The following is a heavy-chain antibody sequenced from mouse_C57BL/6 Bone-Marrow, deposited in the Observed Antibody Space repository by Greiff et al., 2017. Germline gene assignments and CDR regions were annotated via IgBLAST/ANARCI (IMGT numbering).Heavy chain of an antibody. CDR2: IDPSDSYT. CDR1: GYNFTRYW. J-gene: IGHJ4*01. CDR3: ARWSYDGYYGDDAMDY. V-gene: IGHV1-69*01. D-gene: IGHD2-3*01. Sequence: QVQLQQPGAELVMPGASVKLSCKASGYNFTRYWMHWVKQRPGQGLEWIGAIDPSDSYTNYNQTFKGKSTLTVDKSSSTSYMQLSSRTSEDSAVYYCARWSYDGYYGDDAMDYWGQGTSVTGAS.